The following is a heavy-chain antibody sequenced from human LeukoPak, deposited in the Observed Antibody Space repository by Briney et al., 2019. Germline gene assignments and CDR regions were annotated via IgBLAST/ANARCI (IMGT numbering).Heavy chain of an antibody. CDR2: ISGSGGST. CDR1: GFTFSSYA. Sequence: GSLRLSCAASGFTFSSYAMSWVRQAPGKGVEWVSAISGSGGSTYYADSVKGRFTISRDNSKNTLYLQMNSLRAEDTAVYYCAKGPPSYIVVVVAATPDWFDPWGQGTLVTVSS. CDR3: AKGPPSYIVVVVAATPDWFDP. V-gene: IGHV3-23*01. J-gene: IGHJ5*02. D-gene: IGHD2-15*01.